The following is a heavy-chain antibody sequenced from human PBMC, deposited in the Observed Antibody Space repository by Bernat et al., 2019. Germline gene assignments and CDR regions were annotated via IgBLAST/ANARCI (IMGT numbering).Heavy chain of an antibody. D-gene: IGHD3-3*01. J-gene: IGHJ4*02. Sequence: QLQLQESGPGLVKPSETLSLTCIVSGGSISSSSYYWGWIRQPPGKGLEWIGSIYYSGSTYYNPSLKSRVTISVDTSKNQFSLKLSSVTAADTAVYYCATPPHFGVDDYCGQGTLVTVSS. CDR1: GGSISSSSYY. CDR2: IYYSGST. CDR3: ATPPHFGVDDY. V-gene: IGHV4-39*01.